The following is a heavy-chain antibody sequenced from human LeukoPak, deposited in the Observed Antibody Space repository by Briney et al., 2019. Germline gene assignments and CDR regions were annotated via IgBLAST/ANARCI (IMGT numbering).Heavy chain of an antibody. Sequence: GGSLRLSCAASGFTFSSYAMSWVRQAPGKGLEWVSAISGSGGSTYYADPVKGRFTISRDNSKNTLYLQMNSLRAEDTAVYYCAKGQWQLDYFDYWGQGTLVTVSS. J-gene: IGHJ4*02. CDR2: ISGSGGST. V-gene: IGHV3-23*01. CDR1: GFTFSSYA. D-gene: IGHD6-19*01. CDR3: AKGQWQLDYFDY.